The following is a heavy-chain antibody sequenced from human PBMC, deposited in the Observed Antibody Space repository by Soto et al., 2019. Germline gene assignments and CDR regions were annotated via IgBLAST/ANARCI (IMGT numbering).Heavy chain of an antibody. D-gene: IGHD2-15*01. CDR1: GFTFSSYS. Sequence: EVQLVESGGGLVRPGGSLRLSCAASGFTFSSYSMSWVRQAPGKGLEWVSYISSTSNTIYYADSVKGRFTITRDNAKNSMYLNMIRQSDENTAVYYCAVEQGCSGGICYQGLVSWGHGDLVT. CDR3: AVEQGCSGGICYQGLVS. CDR2: ISSTSNTI. J-gene: IGHJ5*01. V-gene: IGHV3-48*02.